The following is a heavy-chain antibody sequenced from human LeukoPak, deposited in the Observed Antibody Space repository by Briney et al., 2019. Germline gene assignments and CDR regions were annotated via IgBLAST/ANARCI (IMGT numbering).Heavy chain of an antibody. J-gene: IGHJ4*02. CDR1: GFTFSDYY. CDR2: ISGSGGST. CDR3: AKDLGKSSSFDYFDY. D-gene: IGHD6-6*01. V-gene: IGHV3-23*01. Sequence: GGSLRLSCAASGFTFSDYYMSWIRQAPGKGLEWVSAISGSGGSTYYADSVKGRFTISRDNSKNTLYLQMNSLRAEDTAVYYCAKDLGKSSSFDYFDYWGQGTLVTVSS.